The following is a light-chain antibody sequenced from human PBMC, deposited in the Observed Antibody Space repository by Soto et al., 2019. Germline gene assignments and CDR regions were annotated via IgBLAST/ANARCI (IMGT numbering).Light chain of an antibody. Sequence: DIQMTQSPPSLSASVGDRVTITCRASQSISSYLNWYQQKPGKAPKLPIYAASSLQSGVPSRFSGSGSGTDFTLTISSLQPEDFATYYCQQSYSTPVTFGQGTRWIS. V-gene: IGKV1-39*01. CDR2: AAS. CDR3: QQSYSTPVT. J-gene: IGKJ1*01. CDR1: QSISSY.